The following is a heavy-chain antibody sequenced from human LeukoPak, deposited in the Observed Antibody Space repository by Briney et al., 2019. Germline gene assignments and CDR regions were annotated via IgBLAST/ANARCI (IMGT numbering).Heavy chain of an antibody. V-gene: IGHV1-18*04. Sequence: ASVKVSCKASGYSFTSHYMHWVRQAPGQGLEWMGWISAYNGNTNYAQKLQGRVTMTTDTSTSTAYMELRSLRSDDTAVYYCARVLARWFDPWGQGTLVTVSS. CDR3: ARVLARWFDP. CDR2: ISAYNGNT. D-gene: IGHD2-21*01. J-gene: IGHJ5*02. CDR1: GYSFTSHY.